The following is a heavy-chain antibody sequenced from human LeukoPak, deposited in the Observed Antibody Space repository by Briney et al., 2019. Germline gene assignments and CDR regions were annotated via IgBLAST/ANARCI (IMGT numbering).Heavy chain of an antibody. CDR1: GYTFTGYY. Sequence: ASVTVSCTASGYTFTGYYMHWVRPAPGQGLEWMGWINPNSGGTNYAQKFQGRVTMTRDTSISTAYMELSRLRSDDTAVYYCARGQVTAEQTRGQGTQVTVSS. CDR3: ARGQVTAEQT. V-gene: IGHV1-2*02. J-gene: IGHJ4*02. D-gene: IGHD4-23*01. CDR2: INPNSGGT.